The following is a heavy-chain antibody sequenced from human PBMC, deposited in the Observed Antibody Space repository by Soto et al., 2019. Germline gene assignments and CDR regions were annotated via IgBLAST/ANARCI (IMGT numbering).Heavy chain of an antibody. CDR3: AKDRRGGEYSAFEL. CDR1: GFTVGDYA. Sequence: EVQLLESGGGLVQPGGSLRLSCAASGFTVGDYAMGWVRQGPGKGLEWVSLIRGDGCATYDADSGDGRRPISRATSENTVYLQMNRLRAEDMVLYYCAKDRRGGEYSAFELWCQGTMVNVSS. D-gene: IGHD2-21*01. CDR2: IRGDGCAT. V-gene: IGHV3-23*01. J-gene: IGHJ3*01.